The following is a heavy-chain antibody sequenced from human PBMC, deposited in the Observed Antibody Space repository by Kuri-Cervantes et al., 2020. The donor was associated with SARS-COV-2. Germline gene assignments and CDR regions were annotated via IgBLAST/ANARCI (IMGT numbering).Heavy chain of an antibody. V-gene: IGHV4-34*01. Sequence: GSLRLSCAVYGGSFGGYYWSWIRQPPGKGLEWIGEINHSGSTNYNPSLKSRVTISVDTSKNQFSLKLSSVTAADTAVYYCARAPETTNCSSTSCYYYYYMDVWGKGTTVTVSS. J-gene: IGHJ6*03. CDR2: INHSGST. CDR3: ARAPETTNCSSTSCYYYYYMDV. CDR1: GGSFGGYY. D-gene: IGHD2-2*01.